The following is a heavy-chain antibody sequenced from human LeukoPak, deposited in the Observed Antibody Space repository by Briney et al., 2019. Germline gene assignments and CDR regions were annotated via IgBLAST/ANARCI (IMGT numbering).Heavy chain of an antibody. D-gene: IGHD6-25*01. Sequence: SETLSLTCAVYGGSFSGYYWSWIRQPPGKGLEWIGEINHSGSTNYNPSLKSRVTMSVDTSKNQFSLKMRSVTAADTAVYYCARARGTEAIDYWGQGTLVTVSS. CDR3: ARARGTEAIDY. CDR2: INHSGST. V-gene: IGHV4-34*01. CDR1: GGSFSGYY. J-gene: IGHJ4*02.